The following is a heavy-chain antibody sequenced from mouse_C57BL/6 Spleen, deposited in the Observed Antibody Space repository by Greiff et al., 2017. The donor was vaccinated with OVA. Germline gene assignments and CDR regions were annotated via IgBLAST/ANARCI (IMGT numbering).Heavy chain of an antibody. J-gene: IGHJ1*03. CDR1: GYTFTSYW. CDR3: ARPGGYFEV. CDR2: IDPSDSYT. Sequence: QVQLQQPGAELVKPGASVKLSCKASGYTFTSYWMQWVKQRPGQGLEWIGEIDPSDSYTNYNQKFKGKATLTVDTSSSTAYMQLSSLTSEDSAVYCCARPGGYFEVWGTGTTVTVSS. V-gene: IGHV1-50*01.